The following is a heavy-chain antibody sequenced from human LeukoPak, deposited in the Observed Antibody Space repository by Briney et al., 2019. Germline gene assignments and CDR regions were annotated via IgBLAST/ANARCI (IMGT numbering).Heavy chain of an antibody. CDR2: IYSGGST. J-gene: IGHJ4*02. Sequence: GGSLRLSCVASGFTVSSYYVSWVRQAPGKGLEWVSVIYSGGSTYYADSVEGRFTVSRDNSKNTLYLEMRSLRAEDTAVYYCARASYSYDISGWVPFDYWGQGTLVTVSS. V-gene: IGHV3-53*01. CDR1: GFTVSSYY. CDR3: ARASYSYDISGWVPFDY. D-gene: IGHD3-22*01.